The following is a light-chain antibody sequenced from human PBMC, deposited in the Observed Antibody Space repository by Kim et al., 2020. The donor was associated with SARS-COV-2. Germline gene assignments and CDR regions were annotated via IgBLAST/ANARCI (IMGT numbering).Light chain of an antibody. J-gene: IGKJ1*01. Sequence: ASVGDRVTITCRARQGISNDLAWYQQKPGKVPKLLFYAASSLQSGVPSRFSGSGSGTYVTLTISSLQPEDVATYYCQKYNSAPPTFGQGTKLYIK. CDR3: QKYNSAPPT. CDR2: AAS. CDR1: QGISND. V-gene: IGKV1-27*01.